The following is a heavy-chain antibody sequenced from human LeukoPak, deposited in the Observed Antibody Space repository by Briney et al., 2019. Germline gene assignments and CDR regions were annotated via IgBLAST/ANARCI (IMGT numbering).Heavy chain of an antibody. V-gene: IGHV4-4*07. CDR3: ARGSTEYDFWSGYSLYYYYYMDV. J-gene: IGHJ6*03. D-gene: IGHD3-3*01. CDR2: IYTSGST. Sequence: SETLSLTCTVSGGSISSYYWSWIRQPAGKGLEWIGRIYTSGSTNYNPSLKSRVTMSVDTSKNQFSLMLSSVTAADTAVYYCARGSTEYDFWSGYSLYYYYYMDVWGKGTTVTVSS. CDR1: GGSISSYY.